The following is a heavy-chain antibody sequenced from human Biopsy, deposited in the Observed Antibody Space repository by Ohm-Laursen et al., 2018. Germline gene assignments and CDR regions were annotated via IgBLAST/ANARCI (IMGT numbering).Heavy chain of an antibody. CDR2: IYYNGSS. J-gene: IGHJ2*01. D-gene: IGHD1-26*01. CDR1: GGSVSSGSHY. V-gene: IGHV4-61*03. Sequence: TLSLTCAVSGGSVSSGSHYWSWIRQPPGKGLEWIGFIYYNGSSKYNPSLKSRVTISVDTSMNHLSLRLTSVTAADTAVYYCARHAPSYSGSYWRYFDLWGRGTLVTVSS. CDR3: ARHAPSYSGSYWRYFDL.